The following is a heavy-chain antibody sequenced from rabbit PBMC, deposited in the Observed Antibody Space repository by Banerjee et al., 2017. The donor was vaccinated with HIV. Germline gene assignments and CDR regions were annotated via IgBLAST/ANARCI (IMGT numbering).Heavy chain of an antibody. V-gene: IGHV1S45*01. CDR3: AKNGNNNIDNYSL. CDR1: GFSFSSSYW. J-gene: IGHJ3*01. CDR2: IYAGSGDT. Sequence: QQQLEESGGGLVKPGGTLTLTCTASGFSFSSSYWICWVRQAPGKGLEWIACIYAGSGDTHYASWAKGRFTISKPSSTTVTLQMTSLTAADTATYFCAKNGNNNIDNYSLWGQGTLVTVS. D-gene: IGHD6-1*01.